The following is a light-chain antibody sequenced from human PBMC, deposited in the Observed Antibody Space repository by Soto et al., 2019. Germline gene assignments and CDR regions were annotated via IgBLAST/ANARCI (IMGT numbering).Light chain of an antibody. CDR1: QSISSW. CDR3: QQYNSYWT. V-gene: IGKV1-5*01. CDR2: DAS. J-gene: IGKJ1*01. Sequence: DIQMTQSPSTLSASVGDRVTITCRASQSISSWLAWYQQKPGKAPKLLIYDASSLESGVPSRFSGSGSGTEFTLTFSSLQPDDFATYYGQQYNSYWTFGQGTK.